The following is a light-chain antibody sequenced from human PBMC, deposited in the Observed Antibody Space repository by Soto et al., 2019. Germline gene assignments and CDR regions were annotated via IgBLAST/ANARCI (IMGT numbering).Light chain of an antibody. CDR1: QSVGST. CDR2: GAS. V-gene: IGKV3-15*01. J-gene: IGKJ1*01. CDR3: QHYSNWFWT. Sequence: EIVMTQSPATLSVSPGEGVTLSCRASQSVGSTLAWYQQRPGQAPRVLIYGASTRASGIPARFSGSGSGTEFTLTISSLQSEDFAVYYCQHYSNWFWTFGQGTKVEIK.